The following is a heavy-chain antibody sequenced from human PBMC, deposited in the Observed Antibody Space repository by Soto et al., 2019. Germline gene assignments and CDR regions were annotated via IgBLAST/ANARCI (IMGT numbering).Heavy chain of an antibody. CDR1: GFTFTSSA. V-gene: IGHV1-58*01. J-gene: IGHJ6*02. CDR2: IVVGSGNT. D-gene: IGHD2-2*01. CDR3: AAGSQYCSSTSCYYYGMDV. Sequence: SVKVSCKASGFTFTSSAVQWVRQARGQRLEWIGWIVVGSGNTNYAQKFQERVTITRDMSTSTAYMELSSLRSEDTAVYYCAAGSQYCSSTSCYYYGMDVWGQGTTVTVSS.